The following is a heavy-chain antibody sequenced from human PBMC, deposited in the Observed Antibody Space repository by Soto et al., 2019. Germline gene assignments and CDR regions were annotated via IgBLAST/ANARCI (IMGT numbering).Heavy chain of an antibody. J-gene: IGHJ6*02. CDR1: GFTFSSYG. CDR2: IWYDGSNK. CDR3: AREDITMVRGVIVYYGMDV. V-gene: IGHV3-33*01. Sequence: GGSLRLSCAASGFTFSSYGMHWVRQAPGKGLEWVAVIWYDGSNKYYADSVKGRFTISRDNSKNTLYLQMNSLRAEDTAVYYCAREDITMVRGVIVYYGMDVWGQGTTVTVSS. D-gene: IGHD3-10*01.